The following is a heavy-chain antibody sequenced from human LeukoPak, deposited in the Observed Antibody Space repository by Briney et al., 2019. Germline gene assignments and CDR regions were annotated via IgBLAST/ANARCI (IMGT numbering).Heavy chain of an antibody. CDR1: GGSISSKNW. J-gene: IGHJ4*02. CDR2: IYPSGNA. CDR3: ARNGAYCLDY. V-gene: IGHV4-4*02. Sequence: SETLSLTCAVSGGSISSKNWWSWVRQPPGKGLEWIGEIYPSGNANYNPSLKSRVTISIDKSQNQFSLKLSSVTAADTAVYYCARNGAYCLDYWGQGTLVTVSS. D-gene: IGHD2-21*01.